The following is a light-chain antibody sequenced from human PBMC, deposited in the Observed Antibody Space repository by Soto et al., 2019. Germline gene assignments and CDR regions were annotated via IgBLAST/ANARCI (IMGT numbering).Light chain of an antibody. CDR1: HTIDNT. J-gene: IGKJ2*01. Sequence: EIVVTISAATLSLSPRERATLSCRASHTIDNTLACYQRKPGQAPRLLIYDASTRATGVPARFSGSGSGTDFTLTISSLQSEDFAVYYCQHYNYRPYTLGQGNNVDIK. CDR2: DAS. CDR3: QHYNYRPYT. V-gene: IGKV3-15*01.